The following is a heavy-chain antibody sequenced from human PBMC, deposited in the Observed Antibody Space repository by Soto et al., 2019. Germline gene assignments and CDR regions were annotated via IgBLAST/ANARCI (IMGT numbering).Heavy chain of an antibody. D-gene: IGHD3-10*01. J-gene: IGHJ6*02. Sequence: GASVKVSCKASGGTFSSYAISWVRQAPGQGLEWMGGIIPIFGTANYAQKFQGRVTITADESTSTAYMELSSLRSEDTAVYYCARDRITMVRGVINYYGMDVWGQGTTVTLSS. CDR1: GGTFSSYA. CDR2: IIPIFGTA. CDR3: ARDRITMVRGVINYYGMDV. V-gene: IGHV1-69*13.